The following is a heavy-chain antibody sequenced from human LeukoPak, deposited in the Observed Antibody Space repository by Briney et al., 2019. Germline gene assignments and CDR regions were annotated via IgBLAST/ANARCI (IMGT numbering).Heavy chain of an antibody. J-gene: IGHJ4*02. CDR1: GFTFSSYG. Sequence: WGSLRLSCAASGFTFSSYGMSWVRQAPGKGLEWVSAISGRGANTYYADSVKGRFTISRDNSKNTLYMQMNSLRAEDTAVYYCAKAVVIVPTATPFDYWGQGTLVTVSS. CDR2: ISGRGANT. V-gene: IGHV3-23*01. D-gene: IGHD2-2*01. CDR3: AKAVVIVPTATPFDY.